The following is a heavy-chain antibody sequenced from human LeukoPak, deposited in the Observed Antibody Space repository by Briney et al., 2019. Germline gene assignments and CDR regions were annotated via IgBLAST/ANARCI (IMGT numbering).Heavy chain of an antibody. Sequence: SGESLKIPCKGSGYSFTSYWIGWVRQMPGKGLEWMGIIYPGDSDTRYSPSFQGQVTISADKSISTAYLQWSSLKASDTAMYYCARLAGDSSGWYRAFDIWGQGTMVTVSS. J-gene: IGHJ3*02. CDR1: GYSFTSYW. D-gene: IGHD6-19*01. CDR3: ARLAGDSSGWYRAFDI. CDR2: IYPGDSDT. V-gene: IGHV5-51*01.